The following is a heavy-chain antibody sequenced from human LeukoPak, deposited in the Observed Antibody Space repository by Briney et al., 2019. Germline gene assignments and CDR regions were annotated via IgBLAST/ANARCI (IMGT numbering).Heavy chain of an antibody. CDR1: GYTFTGYY. CDR2: INPNSGGT. D-gene: IGHD5-18*01. CDR3: ARGPANVDTAMVAPFDY. J-gene: IGHJ4*02. V-gene: IGHV1-2*06. Sequence: GASVKVSCKASGYTFTGYYMHWVRQAPGQGLEWMGRINPNSGGTNYAQKFQGRVTMTRDTSISTAYMELRRLRSDDTAVYYCARGPANVDTAMVAPFDYWGQGTLVTVSS.